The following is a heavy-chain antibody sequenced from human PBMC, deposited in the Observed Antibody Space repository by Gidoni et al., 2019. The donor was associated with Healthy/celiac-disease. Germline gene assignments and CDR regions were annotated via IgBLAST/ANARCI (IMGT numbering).Heavy chain of an antibody. Sequence: QVQLVQSGAEVKKPGASVKVSCKASGYTFTSYDINWVRQATGQGLEWMGWMNPNRGNTGYAQKFQGRVTMTRNTSISTAYMELSSLRSEDTAVYYCARSIYDYVWGSYRYFDYWGQGTLVTVSS. CDR3: ARSIYDYVWGSYRYFDY. J-gene: IGHJ4*02. CDR1: GYTFTSYD. D-gene: IGHD3-16*02. V-gene: IGHV1-8*01. CDR2: MNPNRGNT.